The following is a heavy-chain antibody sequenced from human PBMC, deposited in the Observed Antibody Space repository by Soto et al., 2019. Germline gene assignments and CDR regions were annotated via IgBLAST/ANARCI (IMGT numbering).Heavy chain of an antibody. V-gene: IGHV1-18*01. J-gene: IGHJ4*02. CDR2: ISAYNGNT. Sequence: VASVKVSCKASGYTFTSYGISWVRQAPGQGLEWMGWISAYNGNTNYAQKLQGRVTMTTDTSTSTAYMELRSLRSDDTAVYYCAGDATVTIPGDYWGQGTLVTVSS. D-gene: IGHD4-17*01. CDR3: AGDATVTIPGDY. CDR1: GYTFTSYG.